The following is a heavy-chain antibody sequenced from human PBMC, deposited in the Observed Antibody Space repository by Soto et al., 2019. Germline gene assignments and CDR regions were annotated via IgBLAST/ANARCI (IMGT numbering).Heavy chain of an antibody. CDR2: ISGSSGST. V-gene: IGHV3-23*01. Sequence: EVQLLESGGGLVPPGVFLRLSCEASGNTFSNYAMTWVRQAPGKGLEWVSAISGSSGSTYYAGSVKGRFTISRDNSKNTLFLHMNSLRAEDTAIYYCAKAPASSLTASRPFDEWGQGTLVTVSS. J-gene: IGHJ4*02. D-gene: IGHD5-18*01. CDR3: AKAPASSLTASRPFDE. CDR1: GNTFSNYA.